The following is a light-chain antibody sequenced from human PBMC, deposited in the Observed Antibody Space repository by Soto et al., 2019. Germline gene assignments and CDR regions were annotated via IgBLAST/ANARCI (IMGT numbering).Light chain of an antibody. V-gene: IGKV1-5*03. Sequence: DIQMTQSPSTLSASVGDRVTITCRASQSISSWLAWYQQKPGKAPKLLIYKASSLESGVTSRFSGSESGTEFTRTISSLQPDDFATYYCQQYNSYSPYTFGQGTKLEIK. J-gene: IGKJ2*01. CDR1: QSISSW. CDR2: KAS. CDR3: QQYNSYSPYT.